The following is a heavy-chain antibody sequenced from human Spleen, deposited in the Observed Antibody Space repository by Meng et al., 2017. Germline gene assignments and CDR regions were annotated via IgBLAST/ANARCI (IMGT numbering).Heavy chain of an antibody. CDR1: GYSISSGYY. Sequence: SETLSLTCAVSGYSISSGYYWGWIRQPPGKGLEWIGSVYHSGTTYYNPSLKSRVTISVDTSKNQFSLKLSSVTAADTAVYYCARDPNHGDPAVRDNWGQGTLVTVSS. D-gene: IGHD4-17*01. V-gene: IGHV4-38-2*01. CDR2: VYHSGTT. J-gene: IGHJ4*02. CDR3: ARDPNHGDPAVRDN.